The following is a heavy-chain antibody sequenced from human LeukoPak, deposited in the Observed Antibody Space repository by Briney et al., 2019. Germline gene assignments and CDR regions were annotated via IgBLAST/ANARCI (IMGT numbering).Heavy chain of an antibody. V-gene: IGHV3-11*04. CDR3: AREAGRRRVFDY. CDR2: ISSSGSTI. CDR1: GFTFSDYY. J-gene: IGHJ4*02. Sequence: PGGSLRLSCAASGFTFSDYYMSWIRQAPGKGLEWVSYISSSGSTIYYAGSVKGRFTISRDIAKNSLYLQMNSLRAADTAVYYCAREAGRRRVFDYWGQGTLVTVSS. D-gene: IGHD6-19*01.